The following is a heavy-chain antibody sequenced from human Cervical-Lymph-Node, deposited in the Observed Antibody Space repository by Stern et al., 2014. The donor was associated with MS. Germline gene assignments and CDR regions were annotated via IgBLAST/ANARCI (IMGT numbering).Heavy chain of an antibody. D-gene: IGHD3-22*01. CDR3: AKDTGSSGNGYYYYYGMDV. CDR2: ISWDSGTK. CDR1: GFTFDDFA. Sequence: QLVESGGDLVQPGRSLRLSCAASGFTFDDFAMHWVRQAPGKGLEWVSGISWDSGTKGYADSVKGRFTISRDNAKNSLYLQMTSLRVEDTALYYCAKDTGSSGNGYYYYYGMDVRGQGTTVTVSS. J-gene: IGHJ6*02. V-gene: IGHV3-9*01.